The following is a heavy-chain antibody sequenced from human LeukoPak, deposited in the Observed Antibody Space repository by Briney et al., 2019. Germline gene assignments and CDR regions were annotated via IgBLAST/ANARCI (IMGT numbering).Heavy chain of an antibody. CDR1: GGSFSGYY. CDR3: ARGDGYSYGFDY. V-gene: IGHV4-34*01. CDR2: TNHSGST. Sequence: SETLSLTCAVYGGSFSGYYWSWIRQPPGKGLEWIGETNHSGSTNYNPSPKSRVTISVDTSKNQFSLKLSSVTAADTAVYYCARGDGYSYGFDYWGQGTLVTVSS. J-gene: IGHJ4*02. D-gene: IGHD5-18*01.